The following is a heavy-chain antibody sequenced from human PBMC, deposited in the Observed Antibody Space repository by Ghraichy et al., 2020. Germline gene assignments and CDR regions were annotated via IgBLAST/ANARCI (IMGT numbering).Heavy chain of an antibody. CDR3: ARDLGSSGPITS. J-gene: IGHJ5*02. D-gene: IGHD6-19*01. Sequence: GGSLRLSCAASGFTFSSYTMYWVRQAPGKGLEWVSSITSISSYMYYADSVKGRFTISRDNAKNSLYLQMNSLRAEDTAVYYCARDLGSSGPITSWGQGTLVTVSS. CDR2: ITSISSYM. V-gene: IGHV3-21*01. CDR1: GFTFSSYT.